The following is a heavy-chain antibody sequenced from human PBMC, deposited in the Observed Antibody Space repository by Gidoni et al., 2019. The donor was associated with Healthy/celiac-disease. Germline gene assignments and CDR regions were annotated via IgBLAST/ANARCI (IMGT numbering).Heavy chain of an antibody. J-gene: IGHJ3*02. CDR2: ISGSGGST. Sequence: EVQLLESGGGLVQPGGSLRLSCAASGFTFSSYAMGWVRQAPGKGPEWVSAISGSGGSTYYADSVKGRFTISRDNSKNTLYLQMNSLRAEDTAVYYCAKSYDYVWGSYRLLAFDIWGQGTMVTVSS. V-gene: IGHV3-23*01. D-gene: IGHD3-16*02. CDR1: GFTFSSYA. CDR3: AKSYDYVWGSYRLLAFDI.